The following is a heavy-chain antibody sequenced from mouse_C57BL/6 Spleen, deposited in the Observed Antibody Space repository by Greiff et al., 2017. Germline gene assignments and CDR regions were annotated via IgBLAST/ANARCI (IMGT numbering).Heavy chain of an antibody. Sequence: QVQLQQSGAELVRPGTSVKVSCKASGYAFTNYSIEWVKQRPGQGLEWIGVINPGSGGTNYNEKFKGKATLTADKSSSTAYMQLSSLTSEDSAVYFCARHYYGSSYWYFDVWGTGTTVTVSS. CDR1: GYAFTNYS. D-gene: IGHD1-1*01. CDR3: ARHYYGSSYWYFDV. CDR2: INPGSGGT. J-gene: IGHJ1*03. V-gene: IGHV1-54*01.